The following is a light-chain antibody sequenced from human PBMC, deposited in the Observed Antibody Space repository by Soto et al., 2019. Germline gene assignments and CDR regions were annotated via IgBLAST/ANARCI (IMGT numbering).Light chain of an antibody. V-gene: IGLV2-8*01. CDR1: SSDVGAYNY. CDR2: EVT. Sequence: QSALTQPPSASGSPGQSVTISCTGTSSDVGAYNYVSWYQQHAGKAPKLVIYEVTKRPSGVPDRFSGSKSANTASLTVSGLQAEDEDYYSCCSFAPSNTWVFGGGTQLTVL. CDR3: CSFAPSNTWV. J-gene: IGLJ3*02.